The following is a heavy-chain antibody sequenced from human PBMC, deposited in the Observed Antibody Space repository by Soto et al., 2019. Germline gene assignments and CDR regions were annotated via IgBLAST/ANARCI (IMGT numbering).Heavy chain of an antibody. V-gene: IGHV1-18*01. CDR1: GYTFTSYG. J-gene: IGHJ6*02. Sequence: ASVKVSCKASGYTFTSYGISWVRQARGQGLEWMGWISAYNGNTNYAQKLQGRVTMTTDTSTSTAYMELRSLRSDDTAVYYCARNSAATSYYYYGMDVWGQGTTVTVSS. CDR3: ARNSAATSYYYYGMDV. D-gene: IGHD5-12*01. CDR2: ISAYNGNT.